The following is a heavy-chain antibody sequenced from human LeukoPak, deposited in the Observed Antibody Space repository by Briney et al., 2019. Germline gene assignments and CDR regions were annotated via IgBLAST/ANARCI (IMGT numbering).Heavy chain of an antibody. CDR2: ISYDGSNK. CDR1: GFTFSSYG. V-gene: IGHV3-30*18. J-gene: IGHJ4*02. Sequence: PGGSLRLSCAASGFTFSSYGMHWVRQAPGKGLEWVAVISYDGSNKYYADSVKGRFTISRDNSKNTLYLQMNSLRAEDTAVYYCAKDGGYGHGYFDYWGQGTLVTVSS. CDR3: AKDGGYGHGYFDY. D-gene: IGHD1-26*01.